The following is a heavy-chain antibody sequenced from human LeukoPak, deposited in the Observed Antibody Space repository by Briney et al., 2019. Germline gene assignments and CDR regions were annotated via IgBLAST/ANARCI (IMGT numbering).Heavy chain of an antibody. Sequence: GGSLRLSCAASGFTFSNYAMNWVRQAPGEGLAWVSSISGSSTDIYYADSVKGRFTISRDNAKNSLCLQINSLRAEDTAIYYCARRGYYDSSGYDYWGQGTLVTVSS. J-gene: IGHJ4*02. D-gene: IGHD3-22*01. V-gene: IGHV3-21*01. CDR1: GFTFSNYA. CDR2: ISGSSTDI. CDR3: ARRGYYDSSGYDY.